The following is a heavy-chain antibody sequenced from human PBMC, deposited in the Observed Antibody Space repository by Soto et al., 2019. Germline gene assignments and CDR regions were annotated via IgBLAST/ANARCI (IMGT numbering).Heavy chain of an antibody. D-gene: IGHD3-22*01. CDR3: ARAKDYYVSSGYYDGYYFDY. CDR2: IYPGDSDT. V-gene: IGHV5-51*01. Sequence: PGESLKISCKGSGYSFTSYWIGWVRQMPGKGLEWMGIIYPGDSDTRYSPSFQGQVTISADKSISTAYLQWSSLKASDTAMYYCARAKDYYVSSGYYDGYYFDYWGQGTLVPVSS. CDR1: GYSFTSYW. J-gene: IGHJ4*02.